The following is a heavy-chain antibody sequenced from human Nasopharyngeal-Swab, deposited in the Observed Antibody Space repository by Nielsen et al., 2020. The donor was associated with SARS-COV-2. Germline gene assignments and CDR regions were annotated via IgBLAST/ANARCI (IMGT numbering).Heavy chain of an antibody. V-gene: IGHV3-30*04. CDR3: ARDPGYGDTNWFDP. J-gene: IGHJ5*02. CDR1: GFTFSSYA. CDR2: ISYDGSNK. D-gene: IGHD4-17*01. Sequence: SLKISCAASGFTFSSYAMHWVRQAPGKGLEWVAVISYDGSNKYYADSVKGRFTISRDNAKNSLYLQMNSLRAEDTAVYYCARDPGYGDTNWFDPWGQGTLVTVSS.